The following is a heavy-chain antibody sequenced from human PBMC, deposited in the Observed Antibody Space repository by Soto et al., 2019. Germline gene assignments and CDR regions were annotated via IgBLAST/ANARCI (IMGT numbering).Heavy chain of an antibody. CDR2: TYYRSKWYY. CDR3: ARDPVTAADYFDY. Sequence: PSQTLSLTCAISGGSVSSNRATWNLIRQSPSRGLEWLGRTYYRSKWYYDYAVSVKSRITINPDTSKNQFSLQLNSVTPEDTAVYYCARDPVTAADYFDYWGPGTLVTVS. V-gene: IGHV6-1*01. D-gene: IGHD6-13*01. CDR1: GGSVSSNRAT. J-gene: IGHJ4*02.